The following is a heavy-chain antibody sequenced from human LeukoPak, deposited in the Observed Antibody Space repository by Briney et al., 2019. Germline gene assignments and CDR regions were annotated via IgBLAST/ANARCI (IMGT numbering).Heavy chain of an antibody. V-gene: IGHV3-23*01. CDR1: GFTFSSYA. D-gene: IGHD6-19*01. CDR3: AKGTKAVAGTLVDY. J-gene: IGHJ4*02. Sequence: GGSLRLSCAASGFTFSSYAMSWVRQAPGKGLEWVSAISGSGGSTYCADSVKGRFAISRDNSKNTLYLQMNSLRAEDTAVYYCAKGTKAVAGTLVDYWGQGTLVTVSS. CDR2: ISGSGGST.